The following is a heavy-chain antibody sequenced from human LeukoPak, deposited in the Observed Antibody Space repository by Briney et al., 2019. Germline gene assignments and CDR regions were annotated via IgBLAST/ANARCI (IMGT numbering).Heavy chain of an antibody. CDR1: GFTFSSYE. CDR3: ARGSLHSAYGFDY. D-gene: IGHD5-12*01. J-gene: IGHJ4*02. CDR2: SSSSGSTI. Sequence: PGGSLRLSCAASGFTFSSYEMNWVRQAPGKGLEWVSHSSSSGSTIYYAGSVKGRFTIARDNAKNSVYLQMYSLRAEDTAVYYCARGSLHSAYGFDYWGQGTLVTVSS. V-gene: IGHV3-48*03.